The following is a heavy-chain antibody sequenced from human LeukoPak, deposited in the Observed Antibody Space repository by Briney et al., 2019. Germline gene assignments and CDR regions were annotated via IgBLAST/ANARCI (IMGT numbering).Heavy chain of an antibody. Sequence: ASVKVSFKASGYSFTDHYLHWLRQAPGQGLEWMAWIHPKTGVTNYAERFQGRLSPTRDTSISTLYMELNSLTSDDTAVYYCARDHNWGPDYWGQGTLVSVSS. CDR3: ARDHNWGPDY. CDR1: GYSFTDHY. V-gene: IGHV1-2*02. D-gene: IGHD7-27*01. J-gene: IGHJ4*02. CDR2: IHPKTGVT.